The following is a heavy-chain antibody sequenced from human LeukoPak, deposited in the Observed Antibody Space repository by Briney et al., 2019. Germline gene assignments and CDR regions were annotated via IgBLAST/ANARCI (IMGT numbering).Heavy chain of an antibody. Sequence: ASVKVSCKASGYTFTGYYIHWVGQAPGQGLEWMGRINPDTGGTDYAQKFQGRITMTRDTSITSAYMELSRLTSDDTAMYYCAKVPPSITAAGNWLDPWGQGALVTVSS. CDR3: AKVPPSITAAGNWLDP. V-gene: IGHV1-2*06. J-gene: IGHJ5*02. CDR2: INPDTGGT. CDR1: GYTFTGYY. D-gene: IGHD6-13*01.